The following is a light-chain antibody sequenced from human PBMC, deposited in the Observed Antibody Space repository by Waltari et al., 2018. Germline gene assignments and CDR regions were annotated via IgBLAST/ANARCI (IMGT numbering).Light chain of an antibody. J-gene: IGKJ3*01. CDR1: QNINSW. Sequence: DIQMTQSPSTLSASVGDRVTITCRASQNINSWLAWYQQKPGKAPTLLIYKASSLETGVPSRFSGSESGTEFTLTINSLQPDDFATYYCQQYNSYHIFTFGPGTKVEI. V-gene: IGKV1-5*03. CDR2: KAS. CDR3: QQYNSYHIFT.